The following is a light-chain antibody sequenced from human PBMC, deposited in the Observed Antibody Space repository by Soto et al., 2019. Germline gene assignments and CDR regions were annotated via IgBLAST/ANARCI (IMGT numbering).Light chain of an antibody. CDR3: QQSYSTPFIT. J-gene: IGKJ5*01. CDR1: QSISSY. CDR2: AAS. V-gene: IGKV1-39*01. Sequence: DIQITQSPSSLSSSVLYIVTITFLSSQSISSYLNWYQQKPGKAPKLLIYAASSLQSGVPSRFSGSGSGTDFTLTISSLQPEDFATYYCQQSYSTPFITFGQGTRLEIK.